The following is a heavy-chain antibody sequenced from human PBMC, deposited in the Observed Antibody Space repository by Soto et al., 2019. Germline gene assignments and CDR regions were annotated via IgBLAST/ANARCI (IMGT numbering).Heavy chain of an antibody. CDR2: IYYSGST. V-gene: IGHV4-31*03. CDR3: ARGGSSSWYVNRFDP. CDR1: GGSISSGGYY. Sequence: PSETLSLTCTVSGGSISSGGYYWSWIRQHPGKGLEWIGYIYYSGSTYYNPSLKSRVTISVDTSKNQFSLKLSSVTAADTAVYYCARGGSSSWYVNRFDPWGQGTLVTVSS. D-gene: IGHD6-13*01. J-gene: IGHJ5*02.